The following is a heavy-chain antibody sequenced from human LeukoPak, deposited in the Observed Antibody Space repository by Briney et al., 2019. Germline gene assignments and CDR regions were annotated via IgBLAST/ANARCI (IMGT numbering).Heavy chain of an antibody. Sequence: SETLSLTCSVDGGSFNGYYWSWIRQPPGKGLEWIGEINHSGSTNYNPSLKSRVTISVDTSKNQFSLKLSSVTAADTAVYYCARGRDDDYVWGSYRYDYWGQGTLVTVSS. CDR1: GGSFNGYY. CDR3: ARGRDDDYVWGSYRYDY. V-gene: IGHV4-34*01. J-gene: IGHJ4*02. CDR2: INHSGST. D-gene: IGHD3-16*02.